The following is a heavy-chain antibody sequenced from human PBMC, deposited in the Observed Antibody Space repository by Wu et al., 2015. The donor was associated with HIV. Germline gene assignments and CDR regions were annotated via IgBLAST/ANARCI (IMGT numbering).Heavy chain of an antibody. CDR2: IIPIFGTT. D-gene: IGHD1-26*01. Sequence: QVQLVQSGAEVKKPGSSVKVSCKASGGSLSSYAISWVRQAPGQGLEWMGGIIPIFGTTKFAQKFQGRVTITADESTSTAYMELSTLRSEDTAVYYCAKDIKWGSYLGIDLDSWGQGTLVTVSP. J-gene: IGHJ4*02. CDR3: AKDIKWGSYLGIDLDS. V-gene: IGHV1-69*12. CDR1: GGSLSSYA.